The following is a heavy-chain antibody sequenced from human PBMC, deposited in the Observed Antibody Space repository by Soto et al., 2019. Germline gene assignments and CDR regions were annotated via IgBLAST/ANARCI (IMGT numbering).Heavy chain of an antibody. V-gene: IGHV1-18*01. J-gene: IGHJ5*02. CDR2: ISAYNGNT. D-gene: IGHD3-16*01. CDR1: GYTFTSYG. Sequence: QVQLVQSGAEVKKPGASVKVSCKASGYTFTSYGISWVRQAPGQGLEWMGWISAYNGNTNYAQKLQGRVTMTTDTSTSTAYMELRRLRSDDTAVYYCARDSRAGHPFMIPFDPWGQGTLVTVSS. CDR3: ARDSRAGHPFMIPFDP.